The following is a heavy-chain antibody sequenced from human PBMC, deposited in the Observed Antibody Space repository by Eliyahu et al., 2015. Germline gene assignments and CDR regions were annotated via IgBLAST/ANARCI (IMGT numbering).Heavy chain of an antibody. CDR2: ISSGGIT. D-gene: IGHD1-26*01. J-gene: IGHJ4*02. Sequence: QVQVQESGPGLVKPSQTLSLSCTVSGASISSGDYYWTWIRRPPGEGLEWIGYISSGGITYYNPSLKTRVSISLHTSTSQFSLTLYSMTAADTAVYSCARWVGGRNYFDSWGQGTLVTVSS. V-gene: IGHV4-30-4*01. CDR1: GASISSGDYY. CDR3: ARWVGGRNYFDS.